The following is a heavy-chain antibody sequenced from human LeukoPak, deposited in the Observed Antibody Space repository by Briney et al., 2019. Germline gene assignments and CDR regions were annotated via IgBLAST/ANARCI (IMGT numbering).Heavy chain of an antibody. Sequence: SETLSLTCAVYGGSFSVYYWSWIRQPPGKGLEWIGEINHSGSTNYNSSLKSRVTISVDTSKNQFSLKLSSVTAADTAVYYCARPKDSTMVIGAFDIWGQGTMVTVSS. V-gene: IGHV4-34*01. J-gene: IGHJ3*02. D-gene: IGHD2-2*01. CDR3: ARPKDSTMVIGAFDI. CDR1: GGSFSVYY. CDR2: INHSGST.